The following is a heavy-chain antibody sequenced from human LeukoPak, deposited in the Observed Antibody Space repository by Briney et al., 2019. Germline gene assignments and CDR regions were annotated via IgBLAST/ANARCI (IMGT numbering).Heavy chain of an antibody. CDR3: ARDYDSSGYPSLDV. CDR1: GDSISSGDYY. Sequence: PSETLSLTCTVSGDSISSGDYYWGWIRQPPGKGLEWIGSIYYSGSTYYNPSLKSRVTISVDTSKNQFSLKLSSVTAADTAVYYCARDYDSSGYPSLDVWGKGTTVTVSS. V-gene: IGHV4-39*07. D-gene: IGHD3-22*01. J-gene: IGHJ6*04. CDR2: IYYSGST.